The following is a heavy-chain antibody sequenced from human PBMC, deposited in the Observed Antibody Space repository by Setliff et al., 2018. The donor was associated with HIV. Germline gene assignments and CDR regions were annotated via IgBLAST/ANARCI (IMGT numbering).Heavy chain of an antibody. D-gene: IGHD2-21*01. J-gene: IGHJ3*02. Sequence: PGGSLRLSCAASGFTFSNAWMSWVRQAPGKGLEWVGRIKSKTDGGTTDYAAPVKGRFTISRDDSKNTLYLQMSSLKTEDTAVYYCTTDVPYSGGALNNWGQGTVVTVSS. CDR1: GFTFSNAW. CDR3: TTDVPYSGGALNN. V-gene: IGHV3-15*05. CDR2: IKSKTDGGTT.